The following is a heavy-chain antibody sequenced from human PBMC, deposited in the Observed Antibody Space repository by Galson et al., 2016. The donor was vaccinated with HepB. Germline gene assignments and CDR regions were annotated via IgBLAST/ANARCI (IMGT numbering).Heavy chain of an antibody. CDR1: GGTFSSYG. Sequence: SVKVSCKASGGTFSSYGVTWVRQAPGQGLEWMGEIIPIISTTKYAQNFQGRVTITADESTTTAYMELSSLRSEDTAVYYCAREGIGYNSTPDASDIWGQGTMVTVAS. J-gene: IGHJ3*02. D-gene: IGHD6-13*01. CDR3: AREGIGYNSTPDASDI. CDR2: IIPIISTT. V-gene: IGHV1-69*13.